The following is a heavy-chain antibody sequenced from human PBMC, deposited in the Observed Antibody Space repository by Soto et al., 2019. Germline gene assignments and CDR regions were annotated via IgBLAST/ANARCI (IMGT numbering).Heavy chain of an antibody. CDR1: GGSISSYY. Sequence: PSETLSLTCTVSGGSISSYYWSWIRQPPGKGLEWIGYIYYSGSTNYNPSLKSRVTISVDTSKNQFSLKLSSVTAADTAVYYCARELNTHYYYGMDVWGQGTTVTVSS. J-gene: IGHJ6*02. V-gene: IGHV4-59*01. CDR2: IYYSGST. CDR3: ARELNTHYYYGMDV.